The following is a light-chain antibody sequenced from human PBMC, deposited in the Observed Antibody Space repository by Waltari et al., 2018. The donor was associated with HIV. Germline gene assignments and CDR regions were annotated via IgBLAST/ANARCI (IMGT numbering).Light chain of an antibody. CDR2: GNI. CDR3: QSYDSSLSGSRV. Sequence: SVSGAPGQRVTISCTGSSSNIGAGFDVHWYQQVPGTAPKLLIYGNINRPSGVPDRFSGSKSGASASLAITGLQAEDEADYYCQSYDSSLSGSRVFGTGTKVTVL. J-gene: IGLJ1*01. CDR1: SSNIGAGFD. V-gene: IGLV1-40*01.